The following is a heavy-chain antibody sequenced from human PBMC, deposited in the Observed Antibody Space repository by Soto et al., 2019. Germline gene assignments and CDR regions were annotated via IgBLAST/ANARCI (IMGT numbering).Heavy chain of an antibody. J-gene: IGHJ4*02. CDR3: ARVSIAVVNYFDY. CDR1: GDSVSSTSAA. Sequence: PSQTLSLTCAISGDSVSSTSAAWSWIRQSPSRGLEWLGRTYYRSKWYSDYAVSVKSRITINPDTSKNQFSLKLSSVTAADTAVYYCARVSIAVVNYFDYWGQGTLVTVSS. V-gene: IGHV6-1*01. CDR2: TYYRSKWYS. D-gene: IGHD6-19*01.